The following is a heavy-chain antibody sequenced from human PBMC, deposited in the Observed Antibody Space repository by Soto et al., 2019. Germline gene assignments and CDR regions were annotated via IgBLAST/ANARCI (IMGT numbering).Heavy chain of an antibody. D-gene: IGHD2-21*01. V-gene: IGHV4-39*01. Sequence: LSLTCSVSGDSISSSSQYWGWIRQPPGKGLQWIGSIHYSGTSYYNPSLKSRVTIFVHTSTNQLSLNLSSVTAADTAVYYCARHWIAGSSIPWGQGTLVTVSS. CDR1: GDSISSSSQY. CDR2: IHYSGTS. J-gene: IGHJ5*02. CDR3: ARHWIAGSSIP.